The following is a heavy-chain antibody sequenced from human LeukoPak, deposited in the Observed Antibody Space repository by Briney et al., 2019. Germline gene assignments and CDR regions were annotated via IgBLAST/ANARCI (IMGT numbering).Heavy chain of an antibody. CDR1: GGSISSCGYY. Sequence: PSETLSLTCTVSGGSISSCGYYWSWIRQHPGKGLAWIGYIYYSGSTYYNPSLKSRATISVDTSKNQFSLKLSSVAAADTAVYYCARQRDSSGYYYYFDYWGQGTLVTVSS. D-gene: IGHD3-22*01. J-gene: IGHJ4*02. CDR3: ARQRDSSGYYYYFDY. CDR2: IYYSGST. V-gene: IGHV4-31*03.